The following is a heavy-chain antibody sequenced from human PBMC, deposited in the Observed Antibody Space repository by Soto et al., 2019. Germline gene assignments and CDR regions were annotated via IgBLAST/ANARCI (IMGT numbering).Heavy chain of an antibody. J-gene: IGHJ4*02. CDR2: IYSGGST. D-gene: IGHD3-22*01. CDR1: GFTVSSNY. Sequence: EVQLVESGGGLIQPGGSLRLSCAASGFTVSSNYMSWVRQAPGKGLEWVSVIYSGGSTYYADSVKGRFTISRDNSKNTLYLQMNSLRAEDTAVYYCARDAFAGGSGYPLDYWGQGTLVTVSS. V-gene: IGHV3-53*01. CDR3: ARDAFAGGSGYPLDY.